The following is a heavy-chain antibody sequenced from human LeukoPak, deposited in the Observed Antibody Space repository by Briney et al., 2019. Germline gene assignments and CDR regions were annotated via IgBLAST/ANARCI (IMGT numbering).Heavy chain of an antibody. Sequence: GGSLRLSCAASGFTSSSYWMHWVRQAPGKGLVWISRINSDGSSTSYADSVKGRFTISRDNAKNTLYLQMNSLRAEDTAVYYCARDSRGIAAQTTFDYWGQGTLVTVSS. CDR3: ARDSRGIAAQTTFDY. CDR1: GFTSSSYW. J-gene: IGHJ4*02. D-gene: IGHD6-13*01. CDR2: INSDGSST. V-gene: IGHV3-74*01.